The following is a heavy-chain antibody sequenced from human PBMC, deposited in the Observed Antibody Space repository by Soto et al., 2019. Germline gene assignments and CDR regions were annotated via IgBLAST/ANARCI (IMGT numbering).Heavy chain of an antibody. V-gene: IGHV1-46*01. J-gene: IGHJ4*02. CDR1: GYIFTNYY. CDR2: INPSGGST. D-gene: IGHD2-2*01. CDR3: ARDLTPVDY. Sequence: QVQLVQSGAEVKNPGASVKRSCKASGYIFTNYYIHWVRQAPGQGLEWMAIINPSGGSTNYALKFQGRVLLASDTFTKTVYMELSSLRSEDTSIYYCARDLTPVDYWCQGPLVTVS.